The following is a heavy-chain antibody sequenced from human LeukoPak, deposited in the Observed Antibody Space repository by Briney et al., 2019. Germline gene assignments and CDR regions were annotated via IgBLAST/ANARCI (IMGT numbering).Heavy chain of an antibody. CDR2: IKSSGDSI. CDR1: GFTFEASA. D-gene: IGHD4-17*01. Sequence: GGSLRLSCAASGFTFEASAMSWVRQAPGKGLEWISYIKSSGDSIYYAASVRGRFTISRDNVKNLLYLQMNSLRAEDTAVYYCAKGGDYGDYQGNWGQGTLVTVSS. V-gene: IGHV3-48*01. J-gene: IGHJ4*02. CDR3: AKGGDYGDYQGN.